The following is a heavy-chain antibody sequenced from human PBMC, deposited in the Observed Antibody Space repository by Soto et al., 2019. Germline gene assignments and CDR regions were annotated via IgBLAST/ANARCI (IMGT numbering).Heavy chain of an antibody. CDR3: ARVRPEVDYGDYGEKVKGYDAFDI. V-gene: IGHV1-69*02. Sequence: QVQLVQSGAEVKKPGSSVKVSCKASGGTFSSYTISWVRQAPGQGLEWMGRIIPILGIANYAQKFQGRVTITADKSTSTAYMELSSLRSEDTAVYYCARVRPEVDYGDYGEKVKGYDAFDIWGQGTMVTVSS. CDR1: GGTFSSYT. CDR2: IIPILGIA. J-gene: IGHJ3*02. D-gene: IGHD4-17*01.